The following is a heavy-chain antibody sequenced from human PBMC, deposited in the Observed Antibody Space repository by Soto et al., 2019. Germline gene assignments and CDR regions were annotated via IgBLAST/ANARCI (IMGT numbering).Heavy chain of an antibody. CDR2: IYYSGST. V-gene: IGHV4-61*01. CDR3: ARSYYYYDSSGYNYYFDY. D-gene: IGHD3-22*01. Sequence: QVQLQESGPGLVKPSETLSLTCTVSGGSVSSGYYYWSWIRQPPGKGLEWIGYIYYSGSTDYNPSLQIPVTISVDSSKNLFPLKLSSVTAAVTAVYYCARSYYYYDSSGYNYYFDYWGQGSLVTVSS. CDR1: GGSVSSGYYY. J-gene: IGHJ4*02.